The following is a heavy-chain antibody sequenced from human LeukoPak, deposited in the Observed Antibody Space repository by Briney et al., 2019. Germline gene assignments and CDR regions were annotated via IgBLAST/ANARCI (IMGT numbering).Heavy chain of an antibody. CDR3: ARGRVVVVTAHNWFDP. J-gene: IGHJ5*02. CDR1: GYTSTSYY. D-gene: IGHD2-21*02. CDR2: INPSGGST. V-gene: IGHV1-46*01. Sequence: ASVTVSCKASGYTSTSYYMHWVRQAPGQGLEWMGIINPSGGSTSYAQKFQGRVTMTRDTSTSTVYMEPSSLRSEDTAVYYCARGRVVVVTAHNWFDPWGQGTLVTVPS.